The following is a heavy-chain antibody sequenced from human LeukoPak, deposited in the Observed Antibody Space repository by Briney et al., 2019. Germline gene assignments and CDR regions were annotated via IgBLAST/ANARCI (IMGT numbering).Heavy chain of an antibody. V-gene: IGHV4-59*01. Sequence: PSETLSLTCTVSGGSISYYFWNWIRQPPGKGLEWIGYIYYTGTTNSNPSLKSRVAISVDTSKNQFSLKLRSVTAADTAVYYCARGYYYDNSGPEFDFWGQGTLVTVSS. CDR3: ARGYYYDNSGPEFDF. CDR1: GGSISYYF. J-gene: IGHJ4*02. D-gene: IGHD3-22*01. CDR2: IYYTGTT.